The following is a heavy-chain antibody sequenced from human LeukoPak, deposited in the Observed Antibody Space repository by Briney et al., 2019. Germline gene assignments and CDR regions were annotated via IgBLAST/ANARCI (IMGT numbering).Heavy chain of an antibody. D-gene: IGHD1-14*01. CDR2: IAYDGSRA. J-gene: IGHJ4*02. V-gene: IGHV3-33*01. CDR1: GFTFGGYG. Sequence: GRSLRLSCAGSGFTFGGYGMHWFRQTPGKGLERVAVIAYDGSRAFYADSVKGRFTISRDNSKNTMSVQMDDLRAEDTAVYYCTRYNNDHFDYWGQGTLVTVSS. CDR3: TRYNNDHFDY.